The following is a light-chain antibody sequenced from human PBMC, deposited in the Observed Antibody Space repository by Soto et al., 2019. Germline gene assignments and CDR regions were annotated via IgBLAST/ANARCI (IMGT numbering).Light chain of an antibody. CDR1: QSLGRY. J-gene: IGKJ5*01. V-gene: IGKV3-20*01. CDR2: GAS. CDR3: QQYGTSPIT. Sequence: EIVMTQSPDTLSLSPGESATLSCRASQSLGRYLAWYQQKPGQAPRLLISGASSRATGIPDRFSGSGSGTDFTLTISRLEPEDFALYYCQQYGTSPITFGQGTRLEIK.